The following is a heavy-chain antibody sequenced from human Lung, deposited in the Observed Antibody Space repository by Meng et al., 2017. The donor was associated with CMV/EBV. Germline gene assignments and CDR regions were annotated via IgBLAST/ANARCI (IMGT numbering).Heavy chain of an antibody. CDR1: GGSISSTNW. D-gene: IGHD6-19*01. CDR3: ARVGQWLPIDY. Sequence: QVQLQQSAPGLVMPSGSLALTWAVSGGSISSTNWWSWVRQPPGKGLEWIGEIYHSGSTNYNPSLKIRVTISVDKSKNQFSLNLSSVTAADTAVYYCARVGQWLPIDYWGQGTLVTVSS. CDR2: IYHSGST. V-gene: IGHV4-4*02. J-gene: IGHJ4*02.